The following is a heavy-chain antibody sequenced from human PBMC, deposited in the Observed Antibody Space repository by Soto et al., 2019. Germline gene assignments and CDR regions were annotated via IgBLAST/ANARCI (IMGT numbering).Heavy chain of an antibody. J-gene: IGHJ6*02. CDR1: GYTFTSYG. Sequence: ASVKFSCKASGYTFTSYGISCVRQATGQGLEWMGWISAYNGNTNYAQKLQGRVTMTTDTSTSTAYMELRSLRSDDTAVYYCARDLPQGYYDSSGYYYAGYYYYGMDVWGQGTTVTVSS. CDR2: ISAYNGNT. V-gene: IGHV1-18*04. D-gene: IGHD3-22*01. CDR3: ARDLPQGYYDSSGYYYAGYYYYGMDV.